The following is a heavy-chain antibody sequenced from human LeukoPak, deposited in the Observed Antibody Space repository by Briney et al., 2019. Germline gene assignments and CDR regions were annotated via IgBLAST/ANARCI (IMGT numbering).Heavy chain of an antibody. Sequence: AGGSLRLSCAASGFTFSSYSMNWVRQAPGKGLEWVSYISSSSSTIYYADSVKGRFTISRDNAKNSLYLQMNSLRAEDTAVYYCASVVVVAATRGAFDIWGQGTMVTVSS. CDR2: ISSSSSTI. J-gene: IGHJ3*02. D-gene: IGHD2-15*01. V-gene: IGHV3-48*04. CDR1: GFTFSSYS. CDR3: ASVVVVAATRGAFDI.